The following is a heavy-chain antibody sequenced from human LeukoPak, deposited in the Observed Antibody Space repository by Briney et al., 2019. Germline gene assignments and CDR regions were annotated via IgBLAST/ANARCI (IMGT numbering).Heavy chain of an antibody. Sequence: ASVKVSCKASGYTFTSYYMHWVRQAPGQGLEWMGIINPSGGSTSYAQKSQGRVTMTRDTSTSTVYMELSSLRAEVTAVYYCASDQVVVARGWVYYYYGMDVWGQGTTVTVSS. J-gene: IGHJ6*02. V-gene: IGHV1-46*01. CDR2: INPSGGST. CDR1: GYTFTSYY. D-gene: IGHD2-15*01. CDR3: ASDQVVVARGWVYYYYGMDV.